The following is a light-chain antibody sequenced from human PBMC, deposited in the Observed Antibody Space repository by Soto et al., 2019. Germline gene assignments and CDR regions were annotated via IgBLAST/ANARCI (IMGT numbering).Light chain of an antibody. CDR3: QQRSNWPLT. CDR1: RSVSSS. CDR2: DAS. J-gene: IGKJ5*01. V-gene: IGKV3-11*01. Sequence: ELVLTQAPATLSLSPGESATLSCRASRSVSSSLAWYQQKPGQAPRLLIYDASNRPTDIPAGFSGSVSGTAFTLTIGSLEPEDFAVYYCQQRSNWPLTFGQGTRLE.